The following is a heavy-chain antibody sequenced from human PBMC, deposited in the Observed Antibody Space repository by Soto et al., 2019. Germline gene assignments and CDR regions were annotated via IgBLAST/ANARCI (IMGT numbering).Heavy chain of an antibody. D-gene: IGHD3-22*01. CDR3: ARGPHSGGYYYDLDY. CDR1: GGSISSYY. J-gene: IGHJ4*02. V-gene: IGHV4-59*01. CDR2: IYYSGST. Sequence: QVQLQESGPGLVKPSETLSLTCTVSGGSISSYYWSWIRQPPGKGLEWIGYIYYSGSTNYNPSLKSRVTISVDTSKNQFSLKLSSVTAADTAVYYCARGPHSGGYYYDLDYWGQGTLVTVSS.